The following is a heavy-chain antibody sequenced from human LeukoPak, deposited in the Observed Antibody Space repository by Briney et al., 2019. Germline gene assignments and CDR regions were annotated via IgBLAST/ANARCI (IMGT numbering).Heavy chain of an antibody. J-gene: IGHJ4*02. V-gene: IGHV3-23*01. CDR1: GFTFNSYA. CDR3: AKDLSDFWSGRNFDY. Sequence: PGGSLRLSCAASGFTFNSYAMSWVRQAPGKGLEWVSGISGCGDSTFHADSVKGRFTISRDNSKNTLYLQMNSLRAGDTAVYYCAKDLSDFWSGRNFDYWGQGTLVTVSS. CDR2: ISGCGDST. D-gene: IGHD3-3*01.